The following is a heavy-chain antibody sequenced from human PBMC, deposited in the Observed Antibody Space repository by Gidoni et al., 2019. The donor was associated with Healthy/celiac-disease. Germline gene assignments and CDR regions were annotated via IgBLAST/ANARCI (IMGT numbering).Heavy chain of an antibody. CDR1: GYPLTGYY. Sequence: QVQLVQSGAEVKKPGASVKVSCTASGYPLTGYYMHWVRQAPGQGLEWMGWINPNSGGTNYAQKFQGRVTMTRDTSISTAYMELSRLRSDDTAVSYCARDRYSSGWSGNFDYWGQGTLVTVSS. J-gene: IGHJ4*02. V-gene: IGHV1-2*02. D-gene: IGHD6-19*01. CDR3: ARDRYSSGWSGNFDY. CDR2: INPNSGGT.